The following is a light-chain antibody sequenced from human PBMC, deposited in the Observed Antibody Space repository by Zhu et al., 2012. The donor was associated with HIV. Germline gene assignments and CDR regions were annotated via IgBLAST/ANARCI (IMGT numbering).Light chain of an antibody. Sequence: DIQMTQSPSTLSASVGDRVTITCRADQSISNLLAWYQQKPGKAPKLLIYMASSLEGGVPSRFSGSGSGTDFTLTINSLQPDDFATYYCQQYDTLWTFGQGTKVE. J-gene: IGKJ1*01. V-gene: IGKV1-5*03. CDR3: QQYDTLWT. CDR2: MAS. CDR1: QSISNL.